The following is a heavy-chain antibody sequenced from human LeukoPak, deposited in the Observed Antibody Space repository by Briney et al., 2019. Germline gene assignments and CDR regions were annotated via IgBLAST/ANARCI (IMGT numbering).Heavy chain of an antibody. V-gene: IGHV3-9*01. D-gene: IGHD5-18*01. Sequence: PGGSLRLSCAASGFTFGEFAMHWVRQPPGKGLEGISGISWNSVRTDYADSVKGRFTISRDNAENSLYLQINSLRPEDTALYYCARLSSRWGDTYGTFDNWGQGTLVTVSS. CDR2: ISWNSVRT. CDR1: GFTFGEFA. CDR3: ARLSSRWGDTYGTFDN. J-gene: IGHJ4*02.